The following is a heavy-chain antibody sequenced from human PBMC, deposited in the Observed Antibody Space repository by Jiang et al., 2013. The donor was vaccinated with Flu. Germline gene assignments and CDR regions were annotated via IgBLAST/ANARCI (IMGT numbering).Heavy chain of an antibody. V-gene: IGHV3-23*01. J-gene: IGHJ4*02. CDR3: ARDPLLREQRGYFDY. D-gene: IGHD3-16*01. Sequence: GSLRLSCAASGFTFSDYAMSWVRQAPGKGLEWVSGISDSGSSTYYADSVKGRFTISRDNSKNTLYLQMNSLRAEDTAVYYCARDPLLREQRGYFDYWGQGTLVTVSS. CDR1: GFTFSDYA. CDR2: ISDSGSST.